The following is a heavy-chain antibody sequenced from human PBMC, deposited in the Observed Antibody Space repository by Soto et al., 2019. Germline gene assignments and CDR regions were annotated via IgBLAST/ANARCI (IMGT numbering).Heavy chain of an antibody. D-gene: IGHD1-1*01. V-gene: IGHV1-24*01. CDR1: GHTLTELS. CDR3: AAGGTRWMHSPFDY. J-gene: IGHJ4*02. Sequence: QVQLLQSGAEVKKPGASVKVSCKVSGHTLTELSMHWVRQAPGRGLEWMGGFDPEDGETIFAQKFQGRVTMTEYTSTDSTYMELTSLRSEDTAVSYCAAGGTRWMHSPFDYWGQGTLVTISS. CDR2: FDPEDGET.